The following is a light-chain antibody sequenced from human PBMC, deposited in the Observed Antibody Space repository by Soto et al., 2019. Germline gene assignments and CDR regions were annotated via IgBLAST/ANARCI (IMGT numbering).Light chain of an antibody. CDR2: YDT. V-gene: IGLV3-21*04. Sequence: SYELTQPPSVSVAPGKTARITCGGNNIGGKSVHWYQQKPGQAPVVVIYYDTDRPSGIPERFSGSISGNTATLTISRVEAGDEADYYCQVWDSSSDHRVFATGTKLTVL. CDR3: QVWDSSSDHRV. J-gene: IGLJ1*01. CDR1: NIGGKS.